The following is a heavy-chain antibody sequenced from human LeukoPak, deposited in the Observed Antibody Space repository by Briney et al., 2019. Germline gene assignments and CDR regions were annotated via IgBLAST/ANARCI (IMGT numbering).Heavy chain of an antibody. D-gene: IGHD3-3*01. J-gene: IGHJ5*02. CDR1: GGSISGSY. V-gene: IGHV4-39*01. CDR3: ARLYYDFWSGYLPHWFDP. CDR2: IYYSGST. Sequence: SETLSLTCSVSGGSISGSYWGWIRQPPGKGLEWIGSIYYSGSTYYNPSLKSRVTISVDTSKNQFSLKLSSVTAADTAVYYCARLYYDFWSGYLPHWFDPWGQGTLVTVSS.